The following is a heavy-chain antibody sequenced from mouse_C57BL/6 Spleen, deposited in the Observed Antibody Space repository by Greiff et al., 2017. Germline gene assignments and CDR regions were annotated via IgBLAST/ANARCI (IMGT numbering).Heavy chain of an antibody. CDR1: GYTFTDYE. CDR3: TRYGNYAYYAMDY. V-gene: IGHV1-15*01. D-gene: IGHD2-1*01. Sequence: VQLQQSGAELVRPWASVTLSCKASGYTFTDYEMHWVKQTPVHGLEWIGAIGPETGGTAYNQKFKGKAILTADKSSSTDYMELRSLTSEDSAVYYCTRYGNYAYYAMDYWGQGTSVTVSS. J-gene: IGHJ4*01. CDR2: IGPETGGT.